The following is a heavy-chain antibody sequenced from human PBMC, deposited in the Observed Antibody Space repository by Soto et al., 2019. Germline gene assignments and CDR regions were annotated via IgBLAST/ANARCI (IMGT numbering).Heavy chain of an antibody. D-gene: IGHD2-21*01. CDR2: IYYSGST. J-gene: IGHJ6*02. V-gene: IGHV4-31*03. CDR1: GVSIRVGSCY. CDR3: ARDLTDWDYGMDV. Sequence: SDTLSLSSTVSGVSIRVGSCYWRWIRQHPGKGLEWIGYIYYSGSTYYNPSLKSRVTISVDTSKNQFSLKLSSVTAADTAVYYCARDLTDWDYGMDVWGQGTTVTVSS.